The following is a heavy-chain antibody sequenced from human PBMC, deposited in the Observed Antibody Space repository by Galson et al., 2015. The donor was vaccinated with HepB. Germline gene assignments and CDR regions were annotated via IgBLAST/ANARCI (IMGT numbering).Heavy chain of an antibody. Sequence: SLRLSCAASGFTFSDYEMNWVRQAPGKGLEWVSYISDSGHTVYYADSVKGRFTISRDNAKNSLYLQMNSLRAEDTALYYCARDYGSGSVKENYFDYWGQGTLVTVSS. CDR3: ARDYGSGSVKENYFDY. CDR2: ISDSGHTV. D-gene: IGHD3-10*01. V-gene: IGHV3-48*03. J-gene: IGHJ4*02. CDR1: GFTFSDYE.